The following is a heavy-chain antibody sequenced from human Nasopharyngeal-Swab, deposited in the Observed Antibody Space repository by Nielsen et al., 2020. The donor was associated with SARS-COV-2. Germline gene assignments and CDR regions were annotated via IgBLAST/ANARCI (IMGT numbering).Heavy chain of an antibody. CDR2: ISGSDHTT. CDR1: GFTFRSYA. Sequence: GGSLRLSCAASGFTFRSYAISWVRQAPGKGLEWVSVISGSDHTTYYADSVKGRFTISRDNSKNTVNLQMNSLRVEDTAIYYCAKDRDSGDDSDDYYHYYDMDVWGQGTTVTVFS. V-gene: IGHV3-23*01. J-gene: IGHJ6*02. D-gene: IGHD5-12*01. CDR3: AKDRDSGDDSDDYYHYYDMDV.